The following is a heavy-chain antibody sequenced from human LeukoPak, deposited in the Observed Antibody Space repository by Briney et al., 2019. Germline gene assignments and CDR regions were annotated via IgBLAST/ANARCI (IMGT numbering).Heavy chain of an antibody. Sequence: PGGSLRLSCAASGFSVSRNYMTWVRQAPGKGLEWVSYISSSSSMIYYADSVKGRFTISRDNAKNSLYLQMKSLRDEDTAIYYCARDYGDLPARVPYFDYWGQGTLVTVSS. CDR1: GFSVSRNY. J-gene: IGHJ4*02. CDR2: ISSSSSMI. D-gene: IGHD4-17*01. V-gene: IGHV3-48*02. CDR3: ARDYGDLPARVPYFDY.